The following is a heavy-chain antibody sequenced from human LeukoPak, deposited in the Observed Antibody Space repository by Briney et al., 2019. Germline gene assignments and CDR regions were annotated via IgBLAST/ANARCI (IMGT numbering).Heavy chain of an antibody. J-gene: IGHJ6*02. CDR1: GGSISSGDYY. V-gene: IGHV4-30-4*01. CDR3: ARDSPGYYYGMDV. CDR2: IYYSGST. Sequence: PSETLSLTCTVSGGSISSGDYYWSWIRQPPGKGLEWIGYIYYSGSTYYNPSLKSRVTISVDTSENQFSLKLSSVTAADTAVYYCARDSPGYYYGMDVWGQGTTVTVSS.